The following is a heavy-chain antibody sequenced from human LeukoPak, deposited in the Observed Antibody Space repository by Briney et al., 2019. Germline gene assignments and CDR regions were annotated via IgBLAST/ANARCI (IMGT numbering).Heavy chain of an antibody. CDR3: ASRIVVVPAAKYSRGMDV. CDR2: ISYDGSNK. V-gene: IGHV3-30-3*01. CDR1: GFTFSSYA. J-gene: IGHJ6*02. D-gene: IGHD2-2*01. Sequence: GGSLRLSCAASGFTFSSYAMHWVRQAPGKGLEWVAVISYDGSNKYYADSVKGRFTISRDNSKNTLYLQMNSLRAEDTAVYYCASRIVVVPAAKYSRGMDVWGQGTTVTVSS.